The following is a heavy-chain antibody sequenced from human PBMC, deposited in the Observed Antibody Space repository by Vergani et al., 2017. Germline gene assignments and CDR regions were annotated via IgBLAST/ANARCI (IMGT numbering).Heavy chain of an antibody. CDR3: AGVTVTTEGFFDL. CDR2: ISHRGIS. Sequence: QVHLHESGAGLLRPSETLSLTCTVHGGPLSGYFWGWIRQPPGKGLEWIDEISHRGISNYNPSLKSRVTLSLDLSHNKFSLTLKSMTAADTALYYCAGVTVTTEGFFDLWGQGTLVTVSS. D-gene: IGHD4-17*01. CDR1: GGPLSGYF. J-gene: IGHJ5*02. V-gene: IGHV4-34*01.